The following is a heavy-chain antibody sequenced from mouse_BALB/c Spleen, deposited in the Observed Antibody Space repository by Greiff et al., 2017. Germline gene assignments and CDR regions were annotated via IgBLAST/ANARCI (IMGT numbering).Heavy chain of an antibody. CDR3: ARLLYGSSYYWYFDV. V-gene: IGHV5-12-2*01. D-gene: IGHD1-1*01. Sequence: EVKLEESGGGLVQPGGSLKLSCAASGFTFSSYTMSWVRQTPEKRLEWVAYISNGGGSTYYPDTVKGRFTISRDNAKNTLYLQMSSLKSEDTAMYYCARLLYGSSYYWYFDVWGAGTTVTVSS. J-gene: IGHJ1*01. CDR2: ISNGGGST. CDR1: GFTFSSYT.